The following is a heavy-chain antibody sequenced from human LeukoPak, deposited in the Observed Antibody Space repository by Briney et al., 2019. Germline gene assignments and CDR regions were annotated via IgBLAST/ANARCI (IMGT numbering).Heavy chain of an antibody. V-gene: IGHV3-15*01. CDR3: TTVYSDSGGFYFNYCDY. J-gene: IGHJ4*02. D-gene: IGHD3-22*01. Sequence: GGSLRLSCAASGXTVXNAWXXXXXXAPGKGVEWVGRIKXXTDGVTTDYAVXXKGRFTISRDDSKNTLYLQMNSLKTEDTAVYYCTTVYSDSGGFYFNYCDYWGQGTLVTVST. CDR1: GXTVXNAW. CDR2: IKXXTDGVTT.